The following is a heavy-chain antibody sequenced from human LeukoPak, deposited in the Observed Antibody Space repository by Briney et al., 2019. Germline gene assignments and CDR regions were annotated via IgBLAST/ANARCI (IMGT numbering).Heavy chain of an antibody. J-gene: IGHJ4*02. CDR3: ARGVAAPLHGL. CDR1: GGSISGYY. D-gene: IGHD6-13*01. CDR2: IYYSGST. V-gene: IGHV4-59*01. Sequence: SETLSLTCTVSGGSISGYYYSWIRQPPGKGLEWIGYIYYSGSTNYNPSLKSRVAISVDTSKKQFSLKLSSVTAADTALYYCARGVAAPLHGLWGQGTLVTVSS.